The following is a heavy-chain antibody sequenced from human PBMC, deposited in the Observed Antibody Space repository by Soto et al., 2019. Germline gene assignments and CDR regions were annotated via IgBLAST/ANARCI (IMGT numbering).Heavy chain of an antibody. D-gene: IGHD3-16*01. V-gene: IGHV3-23*01. CDR1: GFTFSSYA. J-gene: IGHJ5*02. CDR3: AKEAYPLAEGGNWFDP. Sequence: GGSLRLSCAASGFTFSSYAMSWVRQAPGKGLEWVSAISGSGGSTYYADSVKGRFTISRDNSKNTLYLQMNSLRAEDTAVYYCAKEAYPLAEGGNWFDPWGQGTLVTVSS. CDR2: ISGSGGST.